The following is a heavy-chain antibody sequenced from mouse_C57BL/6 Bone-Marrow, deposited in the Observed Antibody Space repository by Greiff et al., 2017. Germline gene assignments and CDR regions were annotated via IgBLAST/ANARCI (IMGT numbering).Heavy chain of an antibody. CDR3: ARNKAYYSTVYAMDY. D-gene: IGHD2-5*01. V-gene: IGHV1-55*01. CDR1: GYTFTSYW. Sequence: QVQLQQPGAELVKPGASVKMSCKASGYTFTSYWITWVKQRPGQGLEWIGDIYPGSGSTNYNEKFKSKATLTVDTSSSTAYMQLSSLTSEDSAVYYCARNKAYYSTVYAMDYWGQGTSVTVSS. J-gene: IGHJ4*01. CDR2: IYPGSGST.